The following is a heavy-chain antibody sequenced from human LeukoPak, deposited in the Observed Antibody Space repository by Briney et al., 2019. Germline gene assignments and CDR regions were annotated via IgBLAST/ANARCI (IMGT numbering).Heavy chain of an antibody. V-gene: IGHV3-30-3*01. D-gene: IGHD3-3*01. J-gene: IGHJ5*02. CDR2: ISYDGSNK. Sequence: GGSLRLSCAASGFTFSSYAMHWVRQAPGKGLEWVAVISYDGSNKYYADSVKGRFTISRDNSKNTLYLQMNSLRAEDTAVYYCARPSYYDFWSGYYHWGQGTLVTVSS. CDR1: GFTFSSYA. CDR3: ARPSYYDFWSGYYH.